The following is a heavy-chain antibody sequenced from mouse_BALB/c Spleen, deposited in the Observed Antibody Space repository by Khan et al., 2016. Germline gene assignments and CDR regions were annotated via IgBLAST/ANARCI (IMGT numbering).Heavy chain of an antibody. Sequence: QVQLQQSGAELVKPGASVKLSCKASGYTFTSYDINWVRQRPEQGLEWIGWVYPGDGSTKYNEKFKGKATLTTATSSSPAYMQLSRLTSEDSAVYFGAREWDYGGQGTTLTVSS. CDR2: VYPGDGST. V-gene: IGHV1-85*01. CDR3: AREWDY. J-gene: IGHJ2*01. CDR1: GYTFTSYD.